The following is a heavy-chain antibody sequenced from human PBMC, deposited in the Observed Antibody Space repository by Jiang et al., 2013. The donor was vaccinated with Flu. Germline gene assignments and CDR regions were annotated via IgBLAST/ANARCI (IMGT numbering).Heavy chain of an antibody. Sequence: VQLVESGGGVVQPGRSLRLSCAASGFTFSSYAMHWVRQAPGKGLEWVAVISYDGSNKYYADSVKGRFTISRDNSKNTLYLQMNSLRAEDTAVYYCARKVWSGIAAADDYYYYYGMDVWGKGTTVTVSS. CDR2: ISYDGSNK. CDR1: GFTFSSYA. D-gene: IGHD6-13*01. CDR3: ARKVWSGIAAADDYYYYYGMDV. V-gene: IGHV3-30*01. J-gene: IGHJ6*04.